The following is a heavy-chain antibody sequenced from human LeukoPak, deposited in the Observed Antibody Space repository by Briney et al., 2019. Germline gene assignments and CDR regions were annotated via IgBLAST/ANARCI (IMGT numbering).Heavy chain of an antibody. Sequence: ASVKVSCKASGYTFTSYAMHWVRQAPGQRLEWMGWINAGNGNTKYSQKFQGRVTITRDTSAGTAYMELSSLRSEDTAVYYCATIAVAGWFDPWGQGTLVTVSS. V-gene: IGHV1-3*01. J-gene: IGHJ5*02. CDR2: INAGNGNT. D-gene: IGHD6-19*01. CDR1: GYTFTSYA. CDR3: ATIAVAGWFDP.